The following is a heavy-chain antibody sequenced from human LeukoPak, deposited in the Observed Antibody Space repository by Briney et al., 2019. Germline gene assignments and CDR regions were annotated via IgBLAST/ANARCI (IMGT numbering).Heavy chain of an antibody. CDR2: ISGSAVST. CDR1: GFTFSNYA. V-gene: IGHV3-23*01. CDR3: AQVSGDMVRGSFDY. J-gene: IGHJ4*02. Sequence: PGGSLRLSCAASGFTFSNYAMNWVRQAPGKGLEWVSAISGSAVSTYYADSVKGRFTISRDNSKNTLYLQMNSLRAEDTAVYYCAQVSGDMVRGSFDYWGQGTLVTVSS. D-gene: IGHD3-10*01.